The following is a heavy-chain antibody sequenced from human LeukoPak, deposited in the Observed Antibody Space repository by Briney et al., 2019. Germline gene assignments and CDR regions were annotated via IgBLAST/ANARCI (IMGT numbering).Heavy chain of an antibody. V-gene: IGHV1-2*06. Sequence: ASVNVSCKASGYTFTGYYMHWVRQAPGQGLEWMGRINPNSGGTNYAQKFQGRVTMTRDTSISTAYMELSRLRSDDTAVYYCARLAVAGAHYYYYMDVWGKGTTVTVSS. CDR2: INPNSGGT. CDR3: ARLAVAGAHYYYYMDV. CDR1: GYTFTGYY. D-gene: IGHD6-19*01. J-gene: IGHJ6*03.